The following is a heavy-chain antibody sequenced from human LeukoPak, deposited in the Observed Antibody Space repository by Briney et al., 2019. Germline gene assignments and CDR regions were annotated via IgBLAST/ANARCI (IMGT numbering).Heavy chain of an antibody. J-gene: IGHJ3*02. V-gene: IGHV4-34*01. D-gene: IGHD6-13*01. CDR3: ARGWYRAFDI. CDR2: INHSGST. Sequence: SETLSLTCAVYGGSFSGYYWSWIRQPPGKGREWIGEINHSGSTNYNPSLKSRVTISVDTSKNQFSLKLSSVTAADTVVYYCARGWYRAFDIWGQGTMVTVSS. CDR1: GGSFSGYY.